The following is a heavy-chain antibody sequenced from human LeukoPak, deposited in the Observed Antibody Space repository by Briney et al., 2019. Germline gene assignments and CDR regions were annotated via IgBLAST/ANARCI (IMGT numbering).Heavy chain of an antibody. D-gene: IGHD6-13*01. J-gene: IGHJ6*03. CDR1: GGSISSSSYY. V-gene: IGHV4-39*07. CDR3: ARGNSWSYYYYYYMDV. Sequence: PSETLSLTCTVSGGSISSSSYYWGWIRQPPGKGLEWIGSIYYSGSTYYNPSLKSRVTISVDTSKNQFSLKLSSVTAADTAVYYCARGNSWSYYYYYYMDVWGKGTTVTVSS. CDR2: IYYSGST.